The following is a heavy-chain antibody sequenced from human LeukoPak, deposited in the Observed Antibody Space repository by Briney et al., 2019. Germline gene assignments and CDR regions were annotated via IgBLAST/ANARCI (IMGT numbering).Heavy chain of an antibody. CDR2: IHNSGTT. CDR1: GGSISSYY. J-gene: IGHJ4*02. V-gene: IGHV4-59*01. Sequence: SETLSLTCTVSGGSISSYYWSWIRQPPGKELEWIGYIHNSGTTNYNPSLKSRVTMSVNTSKNQFSLRLSSVTAADTAVYYCTRGTVTTYYFDCWRQGTLVTVSS. D-gene: IGHD4-17*01. CDR3: TRGTVTTYYFDC.